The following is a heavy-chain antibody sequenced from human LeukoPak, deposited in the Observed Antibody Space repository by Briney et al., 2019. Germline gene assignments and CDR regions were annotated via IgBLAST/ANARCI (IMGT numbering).Heavy chain of an antibody. V-gene: IGHV3-48*04. CDR3: ARVAVAGLHYFDY. Sequence: GGSLRFSCAAFGFTFSSYWMTWVRQAPGKGLEWVSCISSSGSSTYYADSVKVRFTISRDNAKNSLYLQMNSLRAEDTAVYYCARVAVAGLHYFDYWGQGTLVTVSS. CDR2: ISSSGSST. J-gene: IGHJ4*02. CDR1: GFTFSSYW. D-gene: IGHD6-19*01.